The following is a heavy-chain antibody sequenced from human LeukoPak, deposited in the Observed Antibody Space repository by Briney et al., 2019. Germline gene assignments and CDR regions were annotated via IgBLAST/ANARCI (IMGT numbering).Heavy chain of an antibody. V-gene: IGHV3-53*01. J-gene: IGHJ6*03. CDR2: LYSGGGT. Sequence: GGSLRLSCTASGLTVSSNYMIWVRQAPGKGLECVSVLYSGGGTYYADSGRGRFTISRDRSKNTLFLQMNSLRAEDTGVYYCARGIVSLPGSTYMDVWGKGTTVTVSS. CDR1: GLTVSSNY. CDR3: ARGIVSLPGSTYMDV. D-gene: IGHD3-10*01.